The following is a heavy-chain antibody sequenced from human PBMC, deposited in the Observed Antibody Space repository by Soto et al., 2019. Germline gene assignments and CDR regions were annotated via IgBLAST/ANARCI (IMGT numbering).Heavy chain of an antibody. D-gene: IGHD1-26*01. CDR2: ISSNGGST. CDR1: GFTFSSYA. J-gene: IGHJ4*02. CDR3: ARGSGIVGATY. Sequence: PGGSLRLSCAASGFTFSSYAMHWVRQAPGKGLEYVSAISSNGGSTYYANSVEGRFTISRDNSKNTLYLQMGSLRAEDMAVYYCARGSGIVGATYWGQGTLVTVSS. V-gene: IGHV3-64*01.